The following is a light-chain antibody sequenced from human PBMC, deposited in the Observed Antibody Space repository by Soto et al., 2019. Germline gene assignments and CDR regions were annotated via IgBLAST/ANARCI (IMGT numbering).Light chain of an antibody. CDR1: SSDIGAYNL. CDR2: DVN. Sequence: QSALTQPASVSGSPGQSITISCTGTSSDIGAYNLVSWYQQHPGKAPKLMLYDVNIRPSGVSNRFSGSKSGNTASLTISGLQAEDEADYYCTSWTTSTTMIFGGGTKLTGL. J-gene: IGLJ2*01. CDR3: TSWTTSTTMI. V-gene: IGLV2-14*03.